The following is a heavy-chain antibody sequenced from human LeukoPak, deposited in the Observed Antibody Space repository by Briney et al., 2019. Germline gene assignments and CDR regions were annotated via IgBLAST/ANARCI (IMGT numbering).Heavy chain of an antibody. CDR2: IKQDGSEK. CDR1: GFTFSDYW. V-gene: IGHV3-7*03. Sequence: PGGSLRLSCAASGFTFSDYWMSWVRQTPGKGPEWVANIKQDGSEKYYVDSVKGRFTISRDNAKNSLYLQMNSLRAVDTAIYYCARDKIVGATQFDYWGQGTQVTVSS. D-gene: IGHD1-26*01. J-gene: IGHJ4*02. CDR3: ARDKIVGATQFDY.